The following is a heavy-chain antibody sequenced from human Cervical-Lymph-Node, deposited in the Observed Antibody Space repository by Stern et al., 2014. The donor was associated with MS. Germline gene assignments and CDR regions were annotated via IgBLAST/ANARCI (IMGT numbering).Heavy chain of an antibody. J-gene: IGHJ4*02. CDR3: ARVRLDSSHPLDY. D-gene: IGHD3-22*01. V-gene: IGHV4-61*01. CDR2: IYYSGST. CDR1: GGSVSSGSYY. Sequence: QVQLQESGPGLVKPSETLSLTCTVSGGSVSSGSYYWSWIRQPPGKGLEWIGYIYYSGSTNYNPSLKSRVTISVDTSKNQFSLKLSSVTAADTAVYYCARVRLDSSHPLDYWGQGTLVTVSS.